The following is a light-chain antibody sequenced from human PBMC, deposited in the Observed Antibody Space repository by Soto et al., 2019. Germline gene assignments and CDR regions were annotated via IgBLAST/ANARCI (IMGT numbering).Light chain of an antibody. CDR3: QSYDFGLSAHNYV. CDR1: SSNIGAGYD. Sequence: QSVLTQPPSVSGAPGQRVTISCTGSSSNIGAGYDVHWYQQFPGTAPRLLIYANNNRPSGVPDRISGSKSGTSASLAITGLQADDEAEYYCQSYDFGLSAHNYVFGTGTKVTVL. CDR2: ANN. J-gene: IGLJ1*01. V-gene: IGLV1-40*01.